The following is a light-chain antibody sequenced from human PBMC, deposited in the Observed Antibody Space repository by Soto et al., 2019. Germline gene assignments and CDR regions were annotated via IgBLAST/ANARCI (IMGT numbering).Light chain of an antibody. J-gene: IGKJ4*01. CDR1: QGISSY. CDR3: QQINSYPLT. V-gene: IGKV1-9*01. CDR2: AAS. Sequence: DIQLTQSPSFLSASVGDRVTITCRASQGISSYLAWYQQKPGKAPKLLIYAASTLQSGVPSRFSGSGSGTEFTLTISSLQPEDFATYYCQQINSYPLTFGGGTKVDLK.